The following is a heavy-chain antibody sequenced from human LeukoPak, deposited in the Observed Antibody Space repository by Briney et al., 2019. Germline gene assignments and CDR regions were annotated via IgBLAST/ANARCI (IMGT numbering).Heavy chain of an antibody. CDR3: ARDRGYSVYDRSDY. Sequence: ASVKVSCKASGYTFTSYGISWVRQAPVQGLEWMGWISSYNGNTNYAQKLQGRVTMTTETSTSTVYMELRSLRSDDTAIYYCARDRGYSVYDRSDYWGQGTLVTVSS. CDR1: GYTFTSYG. V-gene: IGHV1-18*01. D-gene: IGHD5/OR15-5a*01. CDR2: ISSYNGNT. J-gene: IGHJ4*02.